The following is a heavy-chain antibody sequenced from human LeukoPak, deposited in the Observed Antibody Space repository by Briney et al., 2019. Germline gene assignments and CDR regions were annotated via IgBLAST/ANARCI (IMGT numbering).Heavy chain of an antibody. Sequence: SVKVSCKASGGTFSSYAISWVRQAPGQGLEWLGGIIPIFGTANYAQKFQGRVTITTDESTSTAYMELSSLRSEDTAVYYCARGGDHGYYYPPGVYWGQGTLVTVSS. CDR1: GGTFSSYA. J-gene: IGHJ4*02. V-gene: IGHV1-69*05. D-gene: IGHD3-22*01. CDR3: ARGGDHGYYYPPGVY. CDR2: IIPIFGTA.